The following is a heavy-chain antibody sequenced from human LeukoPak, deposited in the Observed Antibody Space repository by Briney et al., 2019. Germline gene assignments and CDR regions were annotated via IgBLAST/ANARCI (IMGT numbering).Heavy chain of an antibody. J-gene: IGHJ2*01. CDR2: IFQSGST. CDR3: ARRVYSGSYNWYFDL. CDR1: GGSISSGDYS. D-gene: IGHD1-26*01. V-gene: IGHV4-30-2*01. Sequence: SQTLSLTCAVSGGSISSGDYSWGWIRQPPGKGLEWLGYIFQSGSTYYNPSLKSRVTISVGTSKNQFSQKLSSVTAADTAVYCCARRVYSGSYNWYFDLWGRGTLVTGS.